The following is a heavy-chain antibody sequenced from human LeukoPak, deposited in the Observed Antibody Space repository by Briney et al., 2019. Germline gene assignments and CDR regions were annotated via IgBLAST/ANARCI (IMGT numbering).Heavy chain of an antibody. D-gene: IGHD6-13*01. V-gene: IGHV3-53*01. J-gene: IGHJ6*03. CDR3: ARDNRGIAAAGTTQSYYYYYMDV. Sequence: GGSLRLSCAASGFTVSSNYMSWVRQAPGKGLEWVSVIYSGGSTYYADSVKDRFTISRDNSKNTLYLQMNSLRAEDTAVYYCARDNRGIAAAGTTQSYYYYYMDVWGKGTTVTVSS. CDR1: GFTVSSNY. CDR2: IYSGGST.